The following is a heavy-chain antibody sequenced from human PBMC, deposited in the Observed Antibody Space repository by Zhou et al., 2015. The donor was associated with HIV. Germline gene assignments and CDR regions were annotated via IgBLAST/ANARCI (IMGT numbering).Heavy chain of an antibody. CDR1: GYTFTSYD. CDR3: AARGYSYGDKGYYFDY. V-gene: IGHV1-8*01. J-gene: IGHJ4*02. Sequence: QVQLVQSGAEVKKPGASVKVSCKASGYTFTSYDINWVRQATGQGLEWMGWMNPNSGNTGYAQKFQGRVTMTRNTSISTAYMELSSLRSEDTAVYYCAARGYSYGDKGYYFDYVGPGNPGHRLL. D-gene: IGHD5-18*01. CDR2: MNPNSGNT.